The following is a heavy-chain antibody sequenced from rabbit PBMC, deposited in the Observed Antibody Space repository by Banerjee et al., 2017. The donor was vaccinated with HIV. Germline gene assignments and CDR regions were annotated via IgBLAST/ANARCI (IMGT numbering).Heavy chain of an antibody. CDR2: FDPVFGST. V-gene: IGHV1S45*01. CDR3: ARDLDGIIGWNFGW. Sequence: QEQLKESGGGLVQPGGSLKVSCIASGFDFSSYYMSWVRQAPGKGLEWIGYFDPVFGSTYYASWAKGRFTFSKTSSTTVTLQMTSLTAADTATYFCARDLDGIIGWNFGWWGPGTLVTVS. CDR1: GFDFSSYYM. D-gene: IGHD4-1*01. J-gene: IGHJ6*01.